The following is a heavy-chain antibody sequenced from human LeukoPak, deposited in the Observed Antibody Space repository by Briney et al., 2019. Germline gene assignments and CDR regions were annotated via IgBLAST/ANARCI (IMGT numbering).Heavy chain of an antibody. V-gene: IGHV1-2*02. D-gene: IGHD4-17*01. CDR1: GYTFTGYY. CDR2: INPNSGGT. J-gene: IGHJ6*03. CDR3: ARNGDYYYYYYMDV. Sequence: GASVKVSCKASGYTFTGYYMHWVRQAPGQGLEWMGWINPNSGGTNYAQKFQGRVTMTRDTSISTAYMELRSLRSDDTAVYYCARNGDYYYYYYMDVWGKGTTVTVSS.